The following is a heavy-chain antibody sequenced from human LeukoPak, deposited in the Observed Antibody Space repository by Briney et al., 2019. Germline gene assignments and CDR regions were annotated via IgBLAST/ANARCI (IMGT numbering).Heavy chain of an antibody. V-gene: IGHV4-39*01. J-gene: IGHJ2*01. CDR3: ARRTLYDFRYFDL. Sequence: PSETLSLTCTVSGGSISSSSYFWDWIRQPPGKGLEWVGSIYYSGTTYYNASLQSRVTMSVDTSKSQFSLKLSSVTAADTAVYYCARRTLYDFRYFDLWGRGTLVTVSS. CDR1: GGSISSSSYF. CDR2: IYYSGTT. D-gene: IGHD3-3*01.